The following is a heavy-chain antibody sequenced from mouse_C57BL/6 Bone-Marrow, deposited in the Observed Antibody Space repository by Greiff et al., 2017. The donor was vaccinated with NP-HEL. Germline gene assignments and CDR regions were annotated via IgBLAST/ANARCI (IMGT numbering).Heavy chain of an antibody. D-gene: IGHD1-1*01. J-gene: IGHJ3*01. CDR3: ARSLYGSSAWFAY. Sequence: LQQPGAELVRPGSSVKLSCKASGYTFTSYWMHWVKQRPIQGLEWIGNIDPSDSETHYNQKFKDKATLTVDKSSSTAYMQLSSLTSEDSAVYYCARSLYGSSAWFAYWGQGTLVTVSA. V-gene: IGHV1-52*01. CDR1: GYTFTSYW. CDR2: IDPSDSET.